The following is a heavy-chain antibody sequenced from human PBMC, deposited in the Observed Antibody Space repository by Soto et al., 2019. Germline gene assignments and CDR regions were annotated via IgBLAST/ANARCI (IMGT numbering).Heavy chain of an antibody. CDR3: AKTKQRRLGAFDI. V-gene: IGHV3-11*01. Sequence: GGSLRLSCAASGFTFSDYYMSWIRQAPGKGLEWVSYISSSGSTIYYADSVKGRFTISRDDAKNSLYLQMNSLRAEDTAVYYCAKTKQRRLGAFDIWGQGTMVTVSS. J-gene: IGHJ3*02. CDR1: GFTFSDYY. D-gene: IGHD6-25*01. CDR2: ISSSGSTI.